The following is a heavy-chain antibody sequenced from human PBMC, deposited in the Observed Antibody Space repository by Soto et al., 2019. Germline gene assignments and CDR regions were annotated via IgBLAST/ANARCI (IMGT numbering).Heavy chain of an antibody. CDR1: GFTFSSYG. D-gene: IGHD6-19*01. Sequence: QVQLVESGGGVVQPGRSLRLSCAASGFTFSSYGMHWVRQAPGKGLEWVAVISYDGSNKYYADSVKGRFTISRDNSKNSLYLQKNSLKAQDTAVYYCGKGAHYSRGLYYYWGQGNLV. V-gene: IGHV3-30*18. J-gene: IGHJ4*02. CDR2: ISYDGSNK. CDR3: GKGAHYSRGLYYY.